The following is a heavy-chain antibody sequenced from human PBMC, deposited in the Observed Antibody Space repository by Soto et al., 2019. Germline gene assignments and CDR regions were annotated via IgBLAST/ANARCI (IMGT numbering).Heavy chain of an antibody. CDR3: ARDHSSSWSKYYYYYGMDV. D-gene: IGHD6-13*01. J-gene: IGHJ6*02. CDR2: IYSGGST. Sequence: EVQLVGTGGGLIQPGGSLRLSCAASGFTVSSNYMSWVRQVPGKGLEWVSVIYSGGSTYYADSVKGRFTISRDNSKNTLYLQMNSLRAEDTAVYYCARDHSSSWSKYYYYYGMDVWGQGTTVTVSS. V-gene: IGHV3-53*02. CDR1: GFTVSSNY.